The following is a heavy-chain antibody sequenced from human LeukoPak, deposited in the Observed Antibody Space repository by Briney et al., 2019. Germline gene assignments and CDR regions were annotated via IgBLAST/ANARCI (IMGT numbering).Heavy chain of an antibody. CDR2: IYYSGST. CDR1: GGSISSYY. CDR3: ARNSGWYEASIDY. J-gene: IGHJ4*02. V-gene: IGHV4-59*01. D-gene: IGHD6-19*01. Sequence: SETLSLTCTVSGGSISSYYWSWIRQPPGEGLEWIGYIYYSGSTNYNPSLKSRVTISVDTSKNQFSLKLSSVTAADTAVYYCARNSGWYEASIDYWGQGTLVIVSS.